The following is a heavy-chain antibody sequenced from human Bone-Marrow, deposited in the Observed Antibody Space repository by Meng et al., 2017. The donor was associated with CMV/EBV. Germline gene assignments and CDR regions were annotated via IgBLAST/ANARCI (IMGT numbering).Heavy chain of an antibody. CDR1: GGSVSSGSYY. V-gene: IGHV4-61*01. Sequence: SETLSLTCTVSGGSVSSGSYYGSWIRQPPGKGLEWIGYIYYSGSTNYNPSLKSRVTISVDTSKNQFSLKLSSVTAADTAVYYCARRSAGMRRLVRVAYWYFDLWGRGTLVTVSS. J-gene: IGHJ2*01. D-gene: IGHD6-19*01. CDR2: IYYSGST. CDR3: ARRSAGMRRLVRVAYWYFDL.